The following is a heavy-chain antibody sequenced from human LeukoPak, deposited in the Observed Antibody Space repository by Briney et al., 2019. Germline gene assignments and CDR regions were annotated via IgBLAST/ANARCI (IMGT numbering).Heavy chain of an antibody. CDR2: IRPNSGST. CDR3: ARVHIAGIDY. D-gene: IGHD6-13*01. J-gene: IGHJ4*02. Sequence: ASVKVSCRASGYTLTGYYMHWLRQAPGQGLEWMGSIRPNSGSTNYAQKFRGMITMSRDTSISTAYIEMSRRRSDDTVVYYCARVHIAGIDYWGQGTLVTVSS. V-gene: IGHV1-2*05. CDR1: GYTLTGYY.